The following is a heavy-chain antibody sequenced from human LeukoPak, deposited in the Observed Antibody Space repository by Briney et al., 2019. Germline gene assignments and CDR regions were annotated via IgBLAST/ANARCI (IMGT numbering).Heavy chain of an antibody. CDR2: INPNSGGT. CDR3: ARAGGSSSLYYFDY. V-gene: IGHV1-2*02. CDR1: GYTFTGYY. Sequence: GASVKVSCKASGYTFTGYYMHWVRQAPGQGLEWMGWINPNSGGTNYAQKFQGRVTMTRDTSISTAYMELSRLRSDDTAVYYCARAGGSSSLYYFDYWGQGTLVTVSS. J-gene: IGHJ4*02. D-gene: IGHD6-6*01.